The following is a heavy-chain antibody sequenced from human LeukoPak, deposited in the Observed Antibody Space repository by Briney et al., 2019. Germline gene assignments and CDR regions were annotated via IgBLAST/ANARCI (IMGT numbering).Heavy chain of an antibody. D-gene: IGHD6-19*01. CDR2: IIPIFGTA. CDR1: GGTFSVYA. V-gene: IGHV1-69*13. CDR3: ARPPEAGYSSGWYRY. J-gene: IGHJ4*02. Sequence: SVKVSCKASGGTFSVYAISWVRQAPGQGLEWMGGIIPIFGTANYAQKFQGRVTITADESTSTAYMELSSLRSEDTAVYYCARPPEAGYSSGWYRYWGQGTLVTVSS.